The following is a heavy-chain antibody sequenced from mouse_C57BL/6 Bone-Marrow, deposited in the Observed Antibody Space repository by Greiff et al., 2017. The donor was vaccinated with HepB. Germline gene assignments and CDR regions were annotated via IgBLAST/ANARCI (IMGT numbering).Heavy chain of an antibody. J-gene: IGHJ3*01. D-gene: IGHD2-4*01. CDR3: AVYDYDEAWFAY. CDR2: ISSGGSYT. CDR1: GFTFSSYG. V-gene: IGHV5-6*01. Sequence: DVQLQESGGDLVKPGGSLKLSCAASGFTFSSYGMSWVRQTPDKRLEWVATISSGGSYTYYPDSVKGRFTISRDNAKNTLYLQMSSLKSEDTAMYYCAVYDYDEAWFAYWGQGTLVTVSA.